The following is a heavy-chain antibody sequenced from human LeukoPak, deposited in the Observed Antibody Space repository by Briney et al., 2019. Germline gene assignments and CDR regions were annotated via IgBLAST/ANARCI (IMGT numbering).Heavy chain of an antibody. Sequence: GGSLRLSCAASGFTFSSYWMSWVRQAPGKGLEWVSAISGSGGSTYYADSVKGRFTISRDNSKNTLYLQMNSLRAEDTAVYYCAKDGGAARPKDWFDPWGQGTLVTVSS. V-gene: IGHV3-23*01. J-gene: IGHJ5*02. CDR3: AKDGGAARPKDWFDP. CDR1: GFTFSSYW. CDR2: ISGSGGST. D-gene: IGHD6-6*01.